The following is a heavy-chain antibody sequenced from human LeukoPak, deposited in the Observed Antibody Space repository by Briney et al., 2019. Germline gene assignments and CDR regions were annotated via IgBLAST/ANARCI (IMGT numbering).Heavy chain of an antibody. Sequence: GGSLRLSCAASGFTFSNAWMNWVRQAPGKGLEWVGRIKSKTDGGTTDYAAPVKGGFTISRDDSKNTLYLQMNSLKTEDTAVYYCTTDPVFYCGGDCYLLWGQGTLVTVSS. J-gene: IGHJ4*02. CDR3: TTDPVFYCGGDCYLL. V-gene: IGHV3-15*07. CDR2: IKSKTDGGTT. D-gene: IGHD2-21*02. CDR1: GFTFSNAW.